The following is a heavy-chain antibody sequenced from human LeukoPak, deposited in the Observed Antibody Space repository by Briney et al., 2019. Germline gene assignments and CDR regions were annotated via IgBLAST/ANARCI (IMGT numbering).Heavy chain of an antibody. CDR2: IYYSGST. Sequence: SSETLSLTCTVSGGSISSYYWSWIRQPPGKGLEWIGYIYYSGSTNYNPSLKSRVTISVDTSKNQFSLKLSSVTAADTAVYYCARVRWLQYYYFDYWGQGTLVTVSS. J-gene: IGHJ4*02. CDR3: ARVRWLQYYYFDY. V-gene: IGHV4-59*01. CDR1: GGSISSYY. D-gene: IGHD5-24*01.